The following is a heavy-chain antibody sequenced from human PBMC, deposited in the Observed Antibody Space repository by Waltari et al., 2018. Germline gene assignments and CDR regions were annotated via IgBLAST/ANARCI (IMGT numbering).Heavy chain of an antibody. D-gene: IGHD3-10*01. Sequence: QLQLQESGPGLVTPSDTLSLTCPVSGGSSDRRSYYWGWVRQSPGKGLEWIGTIYHTGTTYDKPSLKSRVTLSIDTSKNQFSLKLSSVIATDTAVYYCARLSSTSTGNYYYGLDVWGQGTTVTVSS. J-gene: IGHJ6*02. CDR2: IYHTGTT. V-gene: IGHV4-39*01. CDR1: GGSSDRRSYY. CDR3: ARLSSTSTGNYYYGLDV.